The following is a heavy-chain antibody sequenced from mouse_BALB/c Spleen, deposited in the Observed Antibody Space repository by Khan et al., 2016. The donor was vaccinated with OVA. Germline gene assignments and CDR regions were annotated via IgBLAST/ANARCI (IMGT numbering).Heavy chain of an antibody. CDR3: AKGVWSYYYTLDY. J-gene: IGHJ4*01. V-gene: IGHV2-6-5*01. CDR2: IWGSGNT. Sequence: VKLEESGPGLVAPSQSLSITCTVSGFSLTDYGVSWIRQPPGKGLEWLGVIWGSGNTYYNSALKYRMSISKDNSKSQVFLKMTSLQTDDTAMYYCAKGVWSYYYTLDYWGQGTSVTVSA. CDR1: GFSLTDYG.